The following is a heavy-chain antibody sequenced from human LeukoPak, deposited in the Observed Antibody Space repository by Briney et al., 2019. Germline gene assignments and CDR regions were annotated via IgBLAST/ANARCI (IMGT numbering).Heavy chain of an antibody. CDR3: ARGTAMDLYYYYMDV. CDR1: GGTFSSYT. V-gene: IGHV1-69*02. D-gene: IGHD5-18*01. J-gene: IGHJ6*03. Sequence: GSSVEVSCKASGGTFSSYTISWVRQAPGQGLEWMGRIIPILGISNYAQKFQGRVTITADKSTSTAYMELSSLRSEDTAVYYCARGTAMDLYYYYMDVWGKGTTVTVSS. CDR2: IIPILGIS.